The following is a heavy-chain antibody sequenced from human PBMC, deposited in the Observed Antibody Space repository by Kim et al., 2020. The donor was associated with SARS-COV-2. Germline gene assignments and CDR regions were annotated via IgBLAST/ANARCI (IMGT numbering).Heavy chain of an antibody. CDR2: IYYTGSS. J-gene: IGHJ5*01. CDR3: ERPTGNSRRFAA. V-gene: IGHV4-4*02. Sequence: SETLSLTCAVSDITSSNWWTWVRQPPGKGLEWMGEIYYTGSSNYNPALNNRVTISIDRSKNQLSLEVRVMTAADTAKDFCERPTGNSRRFAAWGHGTLFT. CDR1: DITSSNW. D-gene: IGHD1-7*01.